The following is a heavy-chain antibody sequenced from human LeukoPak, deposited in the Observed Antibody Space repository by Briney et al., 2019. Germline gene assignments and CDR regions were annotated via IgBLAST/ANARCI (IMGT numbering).Heavy chain of an antibody. CDR2: INPNSGGT. CDR1: GDTFTGYY. Sequence: ASVKVSCKASGDTFTGYYMHWVRQAPGQRLEWMGRINPNSGGTKYAQKFQGRVTMTRDTSISTAYMELSRLRSDDTAVYYCARVGYSYGYDFDYWGQGTLVTVSS. V-gene: IGHV1-2*06. CDR3: ARVGYSYGYDFDY. D-gene: IGHD5-18*01. J-gene: IGHJ4*02.